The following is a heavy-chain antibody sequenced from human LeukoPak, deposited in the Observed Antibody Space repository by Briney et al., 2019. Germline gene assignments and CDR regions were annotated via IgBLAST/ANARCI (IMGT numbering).Heavy chain of an antibody. Sequence: SETLSLTCAISGYSISSGHYWGWIRQPPGKGLEWIGSIYHSGSTYYNPSLKSRVTISVATSKNQFSLKLSSVTAADTAVYYCARQGLYYYDSSGPDAFDIWGQGTMVTVSS. CDR2: IYHSGST. CDR3: ARQGLYYYDSSGPDAFDI. J-gene: IGHJ3*02. CDR1: GYSISSGHY. D-gene: IGHD3-22*01. V-gene: IGHV4-38-2*01.